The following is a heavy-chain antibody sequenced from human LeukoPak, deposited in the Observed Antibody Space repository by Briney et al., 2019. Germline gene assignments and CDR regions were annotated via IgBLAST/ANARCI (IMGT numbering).Heavy chain of an antibody. V-gene: IGHV4-59*01. CDR1: GGSINSYY. J-gene: IGHJ4*02. D-gene: IGHD3-22*01. CDR3: ARERRYYYDSSGYLDY. Sequence: SETLSLTCTVSGGSINSYYWSWIRQPPGKGLEWIGYIYYSGSTNYNPSLKSRVTISVDTSKNQFSLKMSSVTAADTAVYYCARERRYYYDSSGYLDYWGQGTLVTVSS. CDR2: IYYSGST.